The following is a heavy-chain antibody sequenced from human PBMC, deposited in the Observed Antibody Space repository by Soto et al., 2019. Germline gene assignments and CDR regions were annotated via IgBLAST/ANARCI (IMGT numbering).Heavy chain of an antibody. CDR2: ISAYNGNT. Sequence: QVRLMQSGAEVKKPGASVKVSCKASGYTFTSYGISWMRQAPGQGLEWMGWISAYNGNTNYAQKLQGRVTMTTDTSTSTAHMELRSLRSDDTAVYYCARSFPDCSGGSCLNYYYYYYMDVWGKGTTVTVSS. J-gene: IGHJ6*03. CDR1: GYTFTSYG. D-gene: IGHD2-15*01. V-gene: IGHV1-18*01. CDR3: ARSFPDCSGGSCLNYYYYYYMDV.